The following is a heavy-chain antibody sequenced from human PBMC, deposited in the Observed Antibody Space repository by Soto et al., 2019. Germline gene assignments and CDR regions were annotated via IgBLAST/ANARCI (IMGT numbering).Heavy chain of an antibody. CDR2: ISGSGGST. D-gene: IGHD5-12*01. J-gene: IGHJ4*02. V-gene: IGHV3-23*01. CDR1: GFTFSSYA. CDR3: ATHGYSGYDYYFDY. Sequence: PGGSLRLSCAASGFTFSSYAMSWVRQAPGKGLEWVSAISGSGGSTYYADSVKGRFTISRDNSKNTLYLQMNSLRAEDTAVYYCATHGYSGYDYYFDYWGQGTLVTVSS.